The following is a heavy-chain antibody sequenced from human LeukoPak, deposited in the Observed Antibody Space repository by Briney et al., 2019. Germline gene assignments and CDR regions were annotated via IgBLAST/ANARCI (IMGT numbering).Heavy chain of an antibody. Sequence: GGSLRLSCRASRFTFSKYWMSWVRQAPGKGLEWVANIKEDGSEKYYVDSVKGRFIISRDNAKNSLYLQMNSLRAEDTAVYYCARDGDVDSTTGAFDIWGQGTMVTVSS. D-gene: IGHD7-27*01. CDR1: RFTFSKYW. J-gene: IGHJ3*02. V-gene: IGHV3-7*01. CDR3: ARDGDVDSTTGAFDI. CDR2: IKEDGSEK.